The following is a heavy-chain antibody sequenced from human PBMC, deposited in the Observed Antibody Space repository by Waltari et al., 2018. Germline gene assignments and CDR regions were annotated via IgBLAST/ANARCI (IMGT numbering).Heavy chain of an antibody. J-gene: IGHJ4*02. Sequence: LVQSGAEVMKPGASVRVSCKASRDAVTEHYIHWVRQAPGQGLEWMGVVNPNGGGTNYAQRFAGSITGTGDASITTAYMEFSRLTSGDTAVYFCAREYCGGDCRLFDYWGQGTPVTVSS. CDR1: RDAVTEHY. CDR2: VNPNGGGT. V-gene: IGHV1-2*02. D-gene: IGHD2-21*02. CDR3: AREYCGGDCRLFDY.